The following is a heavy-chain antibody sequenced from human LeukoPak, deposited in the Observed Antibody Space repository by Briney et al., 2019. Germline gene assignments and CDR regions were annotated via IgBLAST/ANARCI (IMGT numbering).Heavy chain of an antibody. J-gene: IGHJ4*02. CDR2: INSDGSTT. CDR3: ARVFPYTVTTLGY. Sequence: GGSLRLSCAASGFTFRNYWMHWVRQAPGKGLVWVSRINSDGSTTNYADSVKGRFTISRDNAKNTLYLQMNSLRAEDTAVYYCARVFPYTVTTLGYWGQGTLVTVSS. V-gene: IGHV3-74*01. D-gene: IGHD4-17*01. CDR1: GFTFRNYW.